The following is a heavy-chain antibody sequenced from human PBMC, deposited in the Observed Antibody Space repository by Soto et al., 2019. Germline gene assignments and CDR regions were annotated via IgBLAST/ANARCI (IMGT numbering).Heavy chain of an antibody. CDR1: GDSISYYY. J-gene: IGHJ5*02. CDR3: SRRAPEGFDP. V-gene: IGHV4-59*04. CDR2: IYYSDNT. Sequence: SETLSLTCAVPGDSISYYYWSWIRQPPGKGLEWIGFIYYSDNTYHNPSLKSRITMSVDTSNSQLSLNLSSVTPADTAVYYCSRRAPEGFDPWGQGTLVTVSS.